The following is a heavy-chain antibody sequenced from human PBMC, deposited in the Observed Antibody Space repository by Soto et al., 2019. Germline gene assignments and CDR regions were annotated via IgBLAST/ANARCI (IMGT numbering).Heavy chain of an antibody. V-gene: IGHV1-2*04. CDR3: ARVGPESAFCSGNYPYLGY. J-gene: IGHJ4*01. D-gene: IGHD3-3*01. CDR1: GYTFTGYY. CDR2: INPNSGGT. Sequence: ASVKVSCKASGYTFTGYYMHWVRQAPGQGLEWMGWINPNSGGTNYAQKFQGWVTMTRDTSISTAYMELSRLRSDDTAVYYCARVGPESAFCSGNYPYLGYWGQGTLVSVSS.